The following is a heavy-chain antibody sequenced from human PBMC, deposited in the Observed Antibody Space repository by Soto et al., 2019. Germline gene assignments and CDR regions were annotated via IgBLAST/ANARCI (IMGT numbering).Heavy chain of an antibody. CDR2: ICYSGST. J-gene: IGHJ5*02. CDR1: GGSISSGGYY. V-gene: IGHV4-31*03. Sequence: QVQLQESGPGLVKPSQTLSLTCTVSGGSISSGGYYWSWIRPHPGQGLEWIGYICYSGSTYYNPSIKSRVTISVDTPKNQVSLKLSSVTAADTAVYYCARSVFPWGQGTLVTVSS. CDR3: ARSVFP.